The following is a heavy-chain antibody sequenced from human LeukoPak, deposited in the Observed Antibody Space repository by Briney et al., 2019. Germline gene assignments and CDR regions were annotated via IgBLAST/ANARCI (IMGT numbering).Heavy chain of an antibody. Sequence: PWVSLRLSWAASGFTFDDYAMHSVRQAPRKGLKWISLISGDGGSTYYADSLRGRYTISRDNSKNSLYLQMYSLRTEDTAFYYCAKEIDTLGTNAFDIWGQGTMVTVSS. CDR1: GFTFDDYA. CDR2: ISGDGGST. J-gene: IGHJ3*02. CDR3: AKEIDTLGTNAFDI. V-gene: IGHV3-43*02. D-gene: IGHD2-15*01.